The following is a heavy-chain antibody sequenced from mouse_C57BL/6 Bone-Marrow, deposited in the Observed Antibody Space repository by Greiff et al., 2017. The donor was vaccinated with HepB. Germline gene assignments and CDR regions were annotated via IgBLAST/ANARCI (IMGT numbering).Heavy chain of an antibody. D-gene: IGHD1-1*02. CDR2: IDPENGDT. J-gene: IGHJ2*01. CDR3: TMVGFDY. V-gene: IGHV14-4*01. Sequence: VQLKQSGAELVRPGASVKLSCTASGFNIKDDYMYWVKQRPEQGLEWIGWIDPENGDTEYASKFQGKATITADTSSNTAYLQLSSLTSEDTAVYYCTMVGFDYWGQGTTLTVSS. CDR1: GFNIKDDY.